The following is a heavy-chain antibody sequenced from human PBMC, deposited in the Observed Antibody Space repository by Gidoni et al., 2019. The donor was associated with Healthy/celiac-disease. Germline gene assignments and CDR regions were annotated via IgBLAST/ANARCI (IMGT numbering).Heavy chain of an antibody. Sequence: EVQLVESGGGLVQPGRSLRLSCAASGFTFDDYAMHWVRQAPGKGLEWVSGISWNSGSIGYADSVKGRFTISRDNAKNSLYLQMNSLRAEDTALYYCAKATSFGYSSAEIDYWGQGTLVTVSS. V-gene: IGHV3-9*01. CDR1: GFTFDDYA. CDR2: ISWNSGSI. J-gene: IGHJ4*02. CDR3: AKATSFGYSSAEIDY. D-gene: IGHD6-19*01.